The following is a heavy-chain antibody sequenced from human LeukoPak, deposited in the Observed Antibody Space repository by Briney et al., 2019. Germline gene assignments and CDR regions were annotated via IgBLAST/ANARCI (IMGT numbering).Heavy chain of an antibody. CDR3: ARGPRRNLLYFFDL. J-gene: IGHJ4*02. CDR2: MSPNSGNT. CDR1: GYTFTSYD. D-gene: IGHD1-14*01. V-gene: IGHV1-8*01. Sequence: ASVKASCKASGYTFTSYDINWVRQATGQGLEWMGWMSPNSGNTGYARKFQGRVTMTRNTSISTTYMELSSLRSEDTAVYYCARGPRRNLLYFFDLWGQGTLVTVSS.